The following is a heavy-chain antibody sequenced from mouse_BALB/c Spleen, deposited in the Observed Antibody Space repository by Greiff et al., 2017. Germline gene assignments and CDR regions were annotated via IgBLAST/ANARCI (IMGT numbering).Heavy chain of an antibody. J-gene: IGHJ3*01. CDR2: ISNGGGST. D-gene: IGHD1-1*01. CDR3: ARHGTTVVEPWCAY. CDR1: GFTFSSYT. V-gene: IGHV5-12-2*01. Sequence: EVKVVESGGGLVQPGGSLKLSCAASGFTFSSYTMSWVRQTPEKRLEWVAYISNGGGSTYYPDTVKGRFTISRDNAKNTLYLQMSSLKSEDTAMYYGARHGTTVVEPWCAYWGQGTLVTVSA.